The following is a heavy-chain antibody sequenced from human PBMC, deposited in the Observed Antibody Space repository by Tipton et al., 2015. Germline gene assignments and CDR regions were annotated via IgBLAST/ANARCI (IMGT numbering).Heavy chain of an antibody. D-gene: IGHD6-19*01. CDR1: GGSISSGSYY. CDR3: ARGHYVSGWYSHYFDL. Sequence: TLSLTCTVSGGSISSGSYYWSWIRQPAGKGLEWIGRIYTSGSTNYNPSLKSRVTISVDTSKNQFSLQLSSITAADTAVYYCARGHYVSGWYSHYFDLWGRGSLVTVSS. CDR2: IYTSGST. V-gene: IGHV4-61*02. J-gene: IGHJ2*01.